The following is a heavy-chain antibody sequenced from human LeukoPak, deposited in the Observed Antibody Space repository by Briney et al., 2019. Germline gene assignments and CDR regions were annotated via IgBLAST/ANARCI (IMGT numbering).Heavy chain of an antibody. D-gene: IGHD6-6*01. Sequence: SETLSLTCTVSGGSISSYYWSWIRQPPGKGLEWIGYIYYSGSTNCNPSLKSRVTISVDTSKNQFSLKLSSVTAADTAVYCCARGLLSSSLSFDYWGQGTLVTVSS. CDR2: IYYSGST. CDR3: ARGLLSSSLSFDY. V-gene: IGHV4-59*01. J-gene: IGHJ4*02. CDR1: GGSISSYY.